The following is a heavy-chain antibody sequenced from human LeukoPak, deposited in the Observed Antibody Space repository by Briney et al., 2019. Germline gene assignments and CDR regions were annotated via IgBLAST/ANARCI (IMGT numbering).Heavy chain of an antibody. CDR3: ARHTAHYYDSSGYQNWFDP. CDR1: GGSISSYY. J-gene: IGHJ5*02. CDR2: IYYSGST. Sequence: SETLSLTCTVSGGSISSYYWSWLRQPPGKGLEWVGYIYYSGSTNYNPSLKSRVTISVDTSKNQFSLKLSSVTAADTAVYYCARHTAHYYDSSGYQNWFDPWGQGTLVTVSS. D-gene: IGHD3-22*01. V-gene: IGHV4-59*08.